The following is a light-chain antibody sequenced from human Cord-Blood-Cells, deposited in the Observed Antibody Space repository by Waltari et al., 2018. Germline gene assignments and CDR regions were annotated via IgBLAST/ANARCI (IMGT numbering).Light chain of an antibody. CDR3: QQSYSTLT. V-gene: IGKV1-39*01. CDR2: AAS. CDR1: QSISSY. J-gene: IGKJ4*01. Sequence: DIQMTQSPSSLSASVGDRVTITCRASQSISSYLNWYQQKPGKAPKPLSYAASSLQSGVPSRFSGSGSGTDFTLTISSLQPEDFATYYCQQSYSTLTFGGGTKVEIK.